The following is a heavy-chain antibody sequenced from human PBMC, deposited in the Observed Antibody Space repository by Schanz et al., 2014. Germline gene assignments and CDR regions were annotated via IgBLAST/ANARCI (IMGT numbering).Heavy chain of an antibody. CDR1: GYTFTDYG. CDR2: ISTSNGNT. D-gene: IGHD6-19*01. V-gene: IGHV1-18*01. J-gene: IGHJ4*02. CDR3: ARGGYSSGWYDRDIAHFDY. Sequence: QVQLVQSGGEVKTPGASVKVSCKASGYTFTDYGVIWVRQAPGQGLEWMGWISTSNGNTNYIQKLQGRVTMTTDTSTSTAYMELRSLRSDDTAVYYCARGGYSSGWYDRDIAHFDYWGQGTLVTVSS.